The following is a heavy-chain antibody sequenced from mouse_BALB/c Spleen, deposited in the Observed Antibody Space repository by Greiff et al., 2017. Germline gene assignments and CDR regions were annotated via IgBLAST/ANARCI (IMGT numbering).Heavy chain of an antibody. CDR2: IDPYNGGT. Sequence: EVQRVESGPELVKPGASVKVSCKASGYSFTDYNMYWVKQSHGKSLEWIGYIDPYNGGTSYNQKFKGKATLTVDKSSSTAFMHLNSLTSEDSAVYYCARRYYGSSSFYAMDYWGQGTSVTVSS. J-gene: IGHJ4*01. CDR3: ARRYYGSSSFYAMDY. D-gene: IGHD1-1*01. CDR1: GYSFTDYN. V-gene: IGHV1S135*01.